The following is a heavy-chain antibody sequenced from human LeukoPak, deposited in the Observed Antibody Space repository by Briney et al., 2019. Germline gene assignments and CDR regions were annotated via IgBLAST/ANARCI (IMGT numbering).Heavy chain of an antibody. J-gene: IGHJ4*02. CDR2: ISGNAGST. CDR1: GFTLSSYA. CDR3: AKDSLTAMGIYWFDY. V-gene: IGHV3-23*01. Sequence: GGSLRLSCAASGFTLSSYAMSWVRQAPGKGLEWVSLISGNAGSTYYADSVKGRFTISRDITKNTLYLQMNSLRAEDTAVYYCAKDSLTAMGIYWFDYWGQGTLVTVSS. D-gene: IGHD5-18*01.